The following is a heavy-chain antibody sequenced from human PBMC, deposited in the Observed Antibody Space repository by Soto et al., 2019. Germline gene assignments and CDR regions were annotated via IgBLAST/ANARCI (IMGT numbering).Heavy chain of an antibody. D-gene: IGHD2-2*02. Sequence: ASVKVSCRASGYTFTSYYMHWVRQAPGQGLEWMGIINPSGGSTSYAQKFQGRVTMTRDTSTSTVYMELSSLRSEDTAVYYCARDVVVPAAILMAYYYYGMDVWGQGTTVTVYS. V-gene: IGHV1-46*01. J-gene: IGHJ6*02. CDR1: GYTFTSYY. CDR3: ARDVVVPAAILMAYYYYGMDV. CDR2: INPSGGST.